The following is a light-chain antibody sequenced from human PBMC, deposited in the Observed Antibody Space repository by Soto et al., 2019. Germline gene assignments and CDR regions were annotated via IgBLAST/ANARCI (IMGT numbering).Light chain of an antibody. V-gene: IGKV3-15*01. CDR3: QQYNNWWT. Sequence: EIVMTQSPATLSVSPGERATLSSRASQSVNSKLAWYQQKPGRAPRLLIYGASTRATGIPARFSGSGSGTEFTLTISSLQSEDFAVYYCQQYNNWWTFGQGTKVDIK. J-gene: IGKJ1*01. CDR1: QSVNSK. CDR2: GAS.